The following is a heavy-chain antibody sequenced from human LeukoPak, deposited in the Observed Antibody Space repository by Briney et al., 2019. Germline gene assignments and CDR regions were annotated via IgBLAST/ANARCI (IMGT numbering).Heavy chain of an antibody. Sequence: GGSLRLSCAASEFSVGSNYMTWVRQAPGKGLEWGSAISGSGGSTYYADSVKGRFTISRDNSKNTLYLQMNSLRAEDTAVYYCVRTVGYTSYYFDYWGQGTLVTVSS. J-gene: IGHJ4*02. D-gene: IGHD2-2*02. CDR2: ISGSGGST. CDR3: VRTVGYTSYYFDY. V-gene: IGHV3-23*01. CDR1: EFSVGSNY.